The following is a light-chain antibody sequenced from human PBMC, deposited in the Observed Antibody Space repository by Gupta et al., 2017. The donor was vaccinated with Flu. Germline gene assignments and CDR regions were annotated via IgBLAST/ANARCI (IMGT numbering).Light chain of an antibody. Sequence: DIQMTQSPSTLSASVGDRVTITCRASQSISSWLAWYQQKPGKAPKLLIYKASSLESGVPSRFSGSGSGTEFTLTISSLQPDDFATYYCQQYNSYRTFVQGTKVEIK. J-gene: IGKJ1*01. CDR1: QSISSW. CDR2: KAS. CDR3: QQYNSYRT. V-gene: IGKV1-5*03.